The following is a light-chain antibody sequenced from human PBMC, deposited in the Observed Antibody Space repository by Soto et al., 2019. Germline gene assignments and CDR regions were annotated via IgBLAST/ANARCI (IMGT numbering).Light chain of an antibody. CDR1: QSVSSSY. J-gene: IGKJ1*01. CDR3: QQYGSSPT. Sequence: EIVLTQSPGTLSLSPGERATLSCRSSQSVSSSYLAWYQQKPGQAPRLLIYDVSSRATGIPDRFSGSGSGTAFTLTISRLEPEDFAVYYCQQYGSSPTFGQGNKVEIK. CDR2: DVS. V-gene: IGKV3-20*01.